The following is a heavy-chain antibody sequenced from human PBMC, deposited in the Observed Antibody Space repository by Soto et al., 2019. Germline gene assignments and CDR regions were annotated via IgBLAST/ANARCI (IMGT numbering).Heavy chain of an antibody. CDR2: IYYNGSA. V-gene: IGHV4-30-4*01. D-gene: IGHD3-3*01. Sequence: ASETLSLTCTVSGGSISSSSYYWSWIRQPPGEGLEWIAYIYYNGSAYYKPSLMSRVTMSVDTSKSECSRNLNSVTAADTAVYFCARELSGYRYGPGEVYSGQGTLVTVPS. CDR3: ARELSGYRYGPGEVY. J-gene: IGHJ4*02. CDR1: GGSISSSSYY.